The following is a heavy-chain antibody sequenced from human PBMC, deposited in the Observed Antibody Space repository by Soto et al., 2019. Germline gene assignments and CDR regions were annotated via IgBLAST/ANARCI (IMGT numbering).Heavy chain of an antibody. CDR1: GLTFSNCG. CDR3: AKDGLSNSPSAIDY. Sequence: EVQLLESGGGLVQPGGSLRLSCAASGLTFSNCGMSWVRQAPGKGLDWVAGIDGSGRNTYYADPVKARFTISRDNSKNTLFLETNSLRAEDTAIYYCAKDGLSNSPSAIDYWGQGTLVTVSS. J-gene: IGHJ4*02. D-gene: IGHD1-1*01. CDR2: IDGSGRNT. V-gene: IGHV3-23*01.